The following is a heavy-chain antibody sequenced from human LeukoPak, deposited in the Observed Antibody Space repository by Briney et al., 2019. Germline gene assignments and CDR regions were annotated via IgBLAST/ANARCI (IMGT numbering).Heavy chain of an antibody. J-gene: IGHJ6*03. D-gene: IGHD5-18*01. V-gene: IGHV3-7*01. CDR3: ARVGDTAMYYYMDV. CDR1: GFTFSSYW. CDR2: IKQDGSEK. Sequence: GGSLRLSCAASGFTFSSYWMSWVRQAPGKGLEWVANIKQDGSEKYYVDSVKGRFTISRDNAKNSLYLQMNSLRAEDTAVYYCARVGDTAMYYYMDVWGKGSTVTVSS.